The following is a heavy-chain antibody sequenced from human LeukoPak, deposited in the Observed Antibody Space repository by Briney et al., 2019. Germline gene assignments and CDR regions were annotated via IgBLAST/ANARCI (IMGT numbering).Heavy chain of an antibody. V-gene: IGHV3-23*01. CDR1: GFTFSSYA. CDR2: ISGSGGST. Sequence: GGSLRLSCAASGFTFSSYAMSWVRQAPGKGLEWVSAISGSGGSTYYADSVKGRFTISRDNSKNTLYLQMNSLRAEDTAVYYCARGTYYDFWSGYLNHYYGMDVWGQGTTVTVSS. CDR3: ARGTYYDFWSGYLNHYYGMDV. J-gene: IGHJ6*02. D-gene: IGHD3-3*01.